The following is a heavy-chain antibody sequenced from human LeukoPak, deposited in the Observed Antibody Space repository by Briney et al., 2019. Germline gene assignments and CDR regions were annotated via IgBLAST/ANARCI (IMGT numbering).Heavy chain of an antibody. CDR3: ARGRPRGGHKIVVVPAAMNGVDY. V-gene: IGHV1-2*02. J-gene: IGHJ4*02. CDR1: GYTFTGYY. CDR2: INPNSGGT. D-gene: IGHD2-2*01. Sequence: GASVKVSCKASGYTFTGYYMHWVRQAPGQGLEWMGWINPNSGGTNYAQKVQGRVTMTRDTSISTAYMELSRLRSDDTAVYYCARGRPRGGHKIVVVPAAMNGVDYWGQGTLVTVSS.